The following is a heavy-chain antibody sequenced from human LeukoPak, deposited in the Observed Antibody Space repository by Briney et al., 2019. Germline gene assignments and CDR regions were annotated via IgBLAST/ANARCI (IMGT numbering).Heavy chain of an antibody. J-gene: IGHJ4*02. V-gene: IGHV3-21*01. Sequence: PGGSLRLSCAASGFTFSSYWMSWVRQAPGKGLEWVSSISSSSSYIYYADSVKGRFTISRDNAKNSLYLQMNSLRAEDTAVYYCARDDPLSSSSWWGQGTLVTVSS. D-gene: IGHD6-6*01. CDR1: GFTFSSYW. CDR3: ARDDPLSSSSW. CDR2: ISSSSSYI.